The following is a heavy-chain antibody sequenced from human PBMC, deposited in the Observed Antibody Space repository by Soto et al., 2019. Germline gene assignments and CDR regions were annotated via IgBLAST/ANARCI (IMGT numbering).Heavy chain of an antibody. CDR3: GREGGALQLWFAGRNSLYNGMDV. V-gene: IGHV1-3*01. CDR2: INAGNGNT. J-gene: IGHJ6*02. Sequence: ASVKVSCKASGYTFTSYAMHWVRQAPGQKLEWMGWINAGNGNTKYSQKFQGRVSITRDTSANTVYIELSSLRYEDTAVYYCGREGGALQLWFAGRNSLYNGMDVWGQGTTVTVSS. D-gene: IGHD5-18*01. CDR1: GYTFTSYA.